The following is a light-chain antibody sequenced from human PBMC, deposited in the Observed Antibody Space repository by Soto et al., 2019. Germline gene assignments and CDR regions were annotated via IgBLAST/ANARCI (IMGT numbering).Light chain of an antibody. CDR1: QSVAGD. CDR2: GAS. Sequence: EIVLTQSPVTLSVSPGEGATLSCRASQSVAGDLAWFQQTPGQVPRLLIYGASTRATGVPARFRGSGSGTDFTRTISRLESGYFAVYYCQQYNNWPLTFGGGTNWEIK. J-gene: IGKJ4*01. CDR3: QQYNNWPLT. V-gene: IGKV3-15*01.